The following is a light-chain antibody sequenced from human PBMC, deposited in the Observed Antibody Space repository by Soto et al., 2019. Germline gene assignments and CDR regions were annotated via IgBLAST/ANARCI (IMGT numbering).Light chain of an antibody. CDR3: QQADSFPLT. CDR1: QGVTSG. J-gene: IGKJ4*01. Sequence: DIQMTQSPSLVSASVGDRVTITCRASQGVTSGLAWYQQKPGKAPNLLIYGASNLQSGVPPRFSGSGSGTDFTLTSSSLQPEDFATYHCQQADSFPLTFGGGTKV. V-gene: IGKV1-12*01. CDR2: GAS.